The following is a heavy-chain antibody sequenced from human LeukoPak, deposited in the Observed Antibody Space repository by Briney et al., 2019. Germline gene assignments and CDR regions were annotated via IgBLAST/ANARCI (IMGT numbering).Heavy chain of an antibody. CDR3: ARPQDSYFDY. Sequence: GGSLRLSCAASGFTFSSYGMHWVRQAPGKGLEWVAFIRYDGSNKYYADSVKGRFTISRDNSKNTLYLQMNSLRAEDTAVYYCARPQDSYFDYWGQGTLVTVSS. CDR2: IRYDGSNK. V-gene: IGHV3-30*02. D-gene: IGHD2-15*01. CDR1: GFTFSSYG. J-gene: IGHJ4*02.